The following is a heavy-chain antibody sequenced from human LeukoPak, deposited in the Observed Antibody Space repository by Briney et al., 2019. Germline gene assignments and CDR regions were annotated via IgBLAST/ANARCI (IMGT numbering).Heavy chain of an antibody. CDR1: GFTFSDNY. Sequence: PGGSLRLSCAASGFTFSDNYMSWIRQAPGKGLEWVSYISSSGNTTYNADSVKGRFSITRDNAKNSLYLQMNSLRAEDTAVYYCARVWYGSGSLYQYYYYINVWGKGTTVTISS. J-gene: IGHJ6*03. CDR2: ISSSGNTT. D-gene: IGHD3-10*01. V-gene: IGHV3-11*04. CDR3: ARVWYGSGSLYQYYYYINV.